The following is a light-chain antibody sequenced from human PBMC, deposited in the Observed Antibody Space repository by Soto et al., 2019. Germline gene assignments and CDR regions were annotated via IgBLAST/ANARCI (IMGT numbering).Light chain of an antibody. V-gene: IGLV2-14*01. CDR2: EVN. J-gene: IGLJ3*02. CDR3: CSYTANNTGV. CDR1: NGDVGAYNY. Sequence: QSVLTQPASVSGSPGQSITISCTGTNGDVGAYNYVSWFQQHPGKAPKVIIYEVNDRPSGVSTRFSASKSANTASLTISGLQPDDEADYFCCSYTANNTGVFGGGTKLTVL.